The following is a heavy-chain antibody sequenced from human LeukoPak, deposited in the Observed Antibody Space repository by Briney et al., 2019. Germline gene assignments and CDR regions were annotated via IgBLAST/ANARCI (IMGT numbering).Heavy chain of an antibody. CDR1: GYTFTNSY. V-gene: IGHV1-2*02. D-gene: IGHD1-14*01. J-gene: IGHJ5*02. CDR2: INPTSGGT. Sequence: ASVKVSCKASGYTFTNSYIHWVRQAPGQGLEWMGSINPTSGGTNNAQDFQGRVTLTRDTSISTTYMELSGLRSDDTAVYYCARSRNNDLWGQGTLVTVAP. CDR3: ARSRNNDL.